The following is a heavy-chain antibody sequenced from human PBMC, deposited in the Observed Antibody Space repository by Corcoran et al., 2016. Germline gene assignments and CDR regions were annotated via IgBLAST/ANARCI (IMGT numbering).Heavy chain of an antibody. D-gene: IGHD3-22*01. CDR3: AGRDSNYNDAFDI. CDR2: IYPGDSET. CDR1: GYSFPHYW. V-gene: IGHV5-51*01. Sequence: EVQLVQSGAEVKKPGESLKISCKGSGYSFPHYWSAWVRQMPGKGLEWMGTIYPGDSETRYSPSFQGQVTISADKPVITAYLQWSSLKASDNAMYYVAGRDSNYNDAFDIWGQGTMVTVSS. J-gene: IGHJ3*02.